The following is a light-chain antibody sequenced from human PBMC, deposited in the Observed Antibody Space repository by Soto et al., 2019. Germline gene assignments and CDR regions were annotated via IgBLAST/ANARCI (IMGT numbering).Light chain of an antibody. J-gene: IGKJ1*01. CDR2: DAS. CDR1: QTISTF. CDR3: QHRSGWWT. V-gene: IGKV3-11*01. Sequence: TVLTQSPATLSLSPGDRATLSCRASQTISTFLAWYQHKPGQTPRLLIYDASSRAAGVPSRFMGSGSGADFSLTIVSLEPEDSAIYYCQHRSGWWTFGQGTKV.